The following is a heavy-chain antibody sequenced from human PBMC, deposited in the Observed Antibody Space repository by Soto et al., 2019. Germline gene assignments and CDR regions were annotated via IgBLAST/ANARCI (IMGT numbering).Heavy chain of an antibody. J-gene: IGHJ4*02. V-gene: IGHV5-51*01. D-gene: IGHD3-22*01. CDR3: ARTSVTYYYDSSGYYQQVIPKNFDY. CDR2: IYPGDSDT. Sequence: PGESLKISCKGSGYSFTSYWIGWVRQMPGKGLEWMGIIYPGDSDTRYSPSFQGQVTISADKSISTAYLQWSSLKASGTAMYYCARTSVTYYYDSSGYYQQVIPKNFDYWGQGTLVTVSS. CDR1: GYSFTSYW.